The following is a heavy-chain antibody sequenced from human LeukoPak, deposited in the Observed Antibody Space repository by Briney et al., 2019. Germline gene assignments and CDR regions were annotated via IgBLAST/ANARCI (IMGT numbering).Heavy chain of an antibody. CDR2: IYTSGST. J-gene: IGHJ4*02. V-gene: IGHV4-4*07. CDR3: ARSYYDLWSGSPYYFDY. CDR1: GGSISSYY. Sequence: SETLSLTCTVSGGSISSYYWSWIRQPAGKGLEWIGRIYTSGSTNYNPSLKSRVTMSVDTSKNQFSLKLSSVTAADTAVYYCARSYYDLWSGSPYYFDYWGQGTLVTVSS. D-gene: IGHD3-3*01.